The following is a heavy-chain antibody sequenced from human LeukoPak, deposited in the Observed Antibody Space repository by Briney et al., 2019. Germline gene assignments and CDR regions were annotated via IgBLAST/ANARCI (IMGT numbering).Heavy chain of an antibody. CDR2: ISAYNGNT. Sequence: ASVKVSCKASGYTFTSYGISWVRQAPGQGLEWMGWISAYNGNTNYAQKLQGRVTMTTDTSTSTAYMELRSLRSDDTAVYYCARDKVRWGYYDSSGLDYWGQGTLVTVSS. J-gene: IGHJ4*02. CDR3: ARDKVRWGYYDSSGLDY. V-gene: IGHV1-18*01. D-gene: IGHD3-22*01. CDR1: GYTFTSYG.